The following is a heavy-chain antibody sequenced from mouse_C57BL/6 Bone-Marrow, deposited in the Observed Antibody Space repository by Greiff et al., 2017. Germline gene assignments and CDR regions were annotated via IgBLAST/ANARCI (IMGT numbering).Heavy chain of an antibody. CDR2: ISSGGSYT. V-gene: IGHV5-6*01. CDR1: GFTFSSYG. Sequence: EVQLVESGGDLVKPGGSLKLSCAASGFTFSSYGMSWVRQTPDKRLEWVATISSGGSYTYYPDSVKGRFTISRDNAKNTLYLQMSSLKSEDTAMYYCARHGLGRNFDYWGQGTTLTVSS. J-gene: IGHJ2*01. D-gene: IGHD4-1*01. CDR3: ARHGLGRNFDY.